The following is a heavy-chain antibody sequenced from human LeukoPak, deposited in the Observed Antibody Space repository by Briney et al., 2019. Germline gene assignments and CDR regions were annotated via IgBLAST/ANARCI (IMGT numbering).Heavy chain of an antibody. CDR1: GFTFSSYS. Sequence: GGSLRLSWAAAGFTFSSYSMSWVRQAPGKGLEWVSSISSSSSYIYYADSVKGRFTISRDNAKNSLYLQMNSLRAEDTAVYYCAREYGGNSEPNWFEPWGQGTLVTVSS. J-gene: IGHJ5*02. D-gene: IGHD4-23*01. V-gene: IGHV3-21*01. CDR2: ISSSSSYI. CDR3: AREYGGNSEPNWFEP.